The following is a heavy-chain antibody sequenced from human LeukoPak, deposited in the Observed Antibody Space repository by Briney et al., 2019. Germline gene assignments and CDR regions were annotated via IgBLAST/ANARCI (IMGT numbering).Heavy chain of an antibody. D-gene: IGHD1-14*01. CDR2: INPSGGST. CDR1: GYTFTSYF. Sequence: GASVKVSCKASGYTFTSYFVHWVRQAPGPGREWMGIINPSGGSTSYEQTFQGRVPMTRDTSTSTVYMELSSPRSEDTAVYYCARRPGSLTYYYGTDVWGQRTTVTVSS. J-gene: IGHJ6*02. CDR3: ARRPGSLTYYYGTDV. V-gene: IGHV1-46*01.